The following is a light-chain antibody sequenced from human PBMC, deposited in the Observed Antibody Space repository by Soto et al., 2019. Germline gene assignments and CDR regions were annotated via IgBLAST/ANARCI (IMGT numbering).Light chain of an antibody. Sequence: QSALTQPPSASGSPGQSVTISCTGTSSDVGAYDYVSWYQQHPGKAPKLMIYGVTKRPAGVPDRFSGSKSGNTASLTVSGLQAEDEADYYCRSIVGSDNLVFGGGTKLTVL. J-gene: IGLJ2*01. CDR3: RSIVGSDNLV. CDR1: SSDVGAYDY. V-gene: IGLV2-8*01. CDR2: GVT.